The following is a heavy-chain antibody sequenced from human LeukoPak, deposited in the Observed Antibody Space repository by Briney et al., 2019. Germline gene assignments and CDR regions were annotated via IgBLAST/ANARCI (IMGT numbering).Heavy chain of an antibody. Sequence: GGSLRLSCAASGFTFRTHRMTWVRQAPGQGLEWVANVNQDGSEKYYVDSVKGRFTISRDNAKNSLYLQMNSLRAEDTAVYYCARGGSGYSSSWVYWGQGTLVTVSS. CDR1: GFTFRTHR. CDR3: ARGGSGYSSSWVY. V-gene: IGHV3-7*03. D-gene: IGHD6-13*01. J-gene: IGHJ4*02. CDR2: VNQDGSEK.